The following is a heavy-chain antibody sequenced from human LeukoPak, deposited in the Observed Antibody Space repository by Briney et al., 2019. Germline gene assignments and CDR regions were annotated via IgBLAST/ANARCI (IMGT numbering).Heavy chain of an antibody. CDR2: IYYSGSY. V-gene: IGHV4-39*07. Sequence: PSETLSLTCIVSGGSMSSSSYYWGWIRQPPGKGLEWIGSIYYSGSYYYNPSLKSRVTISVDTSKNQFSLKLSSVTAADTAVYYCARLVAPRIAVAGFDYWGQGTLVTVSS. D-gene: IGHD6-19*01. CDR3: ARLVAPRIAVAGFDY. J-gene: IGHJ4*02. CDR1: GGSMSSSSYY.